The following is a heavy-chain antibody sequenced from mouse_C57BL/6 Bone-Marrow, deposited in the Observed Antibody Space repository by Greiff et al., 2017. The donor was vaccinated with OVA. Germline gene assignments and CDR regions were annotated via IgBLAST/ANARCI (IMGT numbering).Heavy chain of an antibody. CDR1: GYTFTSYW. D-gene: IGHD1-1*01. V-gene: IGHV1-64*01. CDR3: ARDVYYYGSSYVRWYFDG. J-gene: IGHJ1*03. CDR2: IHPNSGST. Sequence: QVQLQQPGAELVKPGASVKLSCKASGYTFTSYWMHWVKQRPGQGLEWIGMIHPNSGSTNYNEKFKSKATLTVDKSSSTAYMQLSSLTSEDSAVYYCARDVYYYGSSYVRWYFDGWGTGTTVTVSS.